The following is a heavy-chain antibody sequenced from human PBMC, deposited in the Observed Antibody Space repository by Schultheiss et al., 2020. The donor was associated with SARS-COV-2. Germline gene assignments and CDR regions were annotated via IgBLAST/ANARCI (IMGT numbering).Heavy chain of an antibody. D-gene: IGHD4-23*01. CDR3: ASAARGGNV. V-gene: IGHV3-48*01. J-gene: IGHJ4*02. CDR1: GFTFSSYA. Sequence: GGSLRLSCAASGFTFSSYAMNWVRQAPGKGLEWVSYISSSSGTKYYAASVKGRFTISRDNSKNTLYLQMNSLRAEDTAVYYCASAARGGNVWGQGTLVTVSS. CDR2: ISSSSGTK.